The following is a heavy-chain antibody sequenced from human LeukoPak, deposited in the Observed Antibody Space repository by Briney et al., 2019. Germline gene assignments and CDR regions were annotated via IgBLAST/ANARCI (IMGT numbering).Heavy chain of an antibody. Sequence: GGSLRLSCSASGFTFGDFTMSWFRQSPGQELEWVGFIRSKVYGGAPEYAASVAARFTISRDDSTSIAYLQMNSVQAEDTAVYYCARGSGRYVMVDWWGQGTLVTVSS. D-gene: IGHD6-19*01. CDR2: IRSKVYGGAP. J-gene: IGHJ4*02. V-gene: IGHV3-49*03. CDR1: GFTFGDFT. CDR3: ARGSGRYVMVDW.